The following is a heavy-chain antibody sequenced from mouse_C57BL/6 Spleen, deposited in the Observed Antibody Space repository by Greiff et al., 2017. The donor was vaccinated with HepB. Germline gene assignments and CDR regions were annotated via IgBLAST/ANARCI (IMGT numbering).Heavy chain of an antibody. CDR1: GFTFSSYA. V-gene: IGHV5-9-1*02. CDR3: TRETYGSGYISHYYAMDY. D-gene: IGHD1-1*01. Sequence: EVQVVESGEGLVKPGGSLKLSCAASGFTFSSYAMSWVRQTPEKRLEWVAYISSGGDYIYYADTVKGRFTISRDNARNTLYLQMSSLKSEATAMYYCTRETYGSGYISHYYAMDYWGQGTSVTVSS. CDR2: ISSGGDYI. J-gene: IGHJ4*01.